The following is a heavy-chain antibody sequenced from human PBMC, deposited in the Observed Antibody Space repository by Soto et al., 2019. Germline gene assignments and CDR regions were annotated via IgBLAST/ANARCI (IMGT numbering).Heavy chain of an antibody. Sequence: QVQLQESGPGLVKPSGTLSLTCAVSSGSISSSNWWSWVRQPPGKGLEWIGEIYHSGSTNYNPSLKSRVTISVDKSKNQFSLKLSSVTAADTAVYYYARTRYCSSTSCSETFDYWGQGTLVTVSS. D-gene: IGHD2-2*01. J-gene: IGHJ4*02. V-gene: IGHV4-4*02. CDR2: IYHSGST. CDR1: SGSISSSNW. CDR3: ARTRYCSSTSCSETFDY.